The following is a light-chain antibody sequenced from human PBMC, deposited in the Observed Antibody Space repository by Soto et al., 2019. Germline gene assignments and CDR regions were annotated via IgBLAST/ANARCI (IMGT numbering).Light chain of an antibody. Sequence: QSALTQPPSASGTPGQRVTISCSGSSSNVGINTVNWYRQLPGTAPKLLIYTDNQRPSGVPDRFSGSKSGTSASLAISGLQSEDEADYYCAVWDDSLDGVVFGGGTKLTVL. J-gene: IGLJ2*01. CDR1: SSNVGINT. CDR3: AVWDDSLDGVV. CDR2: TDN. V-gene: IGLV1-44*01.